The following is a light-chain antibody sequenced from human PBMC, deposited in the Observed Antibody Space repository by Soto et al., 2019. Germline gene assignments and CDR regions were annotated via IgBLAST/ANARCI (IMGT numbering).Light chain of an antibody. J-gene: IGLJ3*02. CDR2: GNT. CDR3: CSFAGSNSWV. Sequence: QSVLTQPPSVSGAPGQRVTISCTGSSSNIGSGYDVHWYQQVPGRAPKLLIYGNTNRPSGISNRFSGSKSGNTASLTISGLQAEDEAAYYCCSFAGSNSWVFGGGTKLTVL. CDR1: SSNIGSGYD. V-gene: IGLV1-40*01.